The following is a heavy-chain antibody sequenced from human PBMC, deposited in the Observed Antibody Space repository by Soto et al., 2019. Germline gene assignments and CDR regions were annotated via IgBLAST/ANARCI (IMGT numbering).Heavy chain of an antibody. V-gene: IGHV1-8*01. J-gene: IGHJ6*02. CDR2: MNPNSGNT. D-gene: IGHD3-10*01. CDR1: GYTFTSYD. Sequence: GASVKVSCKASGYTFTSYDINWVRQATGQGLEWMGWMNPNSGNTGYAQKFQGRDTMTRNTSISTAYMELSSLRSEDTAVYYCARGYYYGSGSYYNSPLYYYYGMDVWGQGTTVTVSS. CDR3: ARGYYYGSGSYYNSPLYYYYGMDV.